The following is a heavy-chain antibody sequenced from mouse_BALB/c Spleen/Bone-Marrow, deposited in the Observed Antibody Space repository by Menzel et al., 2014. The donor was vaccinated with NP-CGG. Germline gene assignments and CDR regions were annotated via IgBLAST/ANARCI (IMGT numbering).Heavy chain of an antibody. V-gene: IGHV5-6-3*01. CDR3: ARGDDYVSWFAY. CDR1: GFTFSNYG. Sequence: EVNVVESGGGLVQPGGSLKLSCAASGFTFSNYGMSWVRQTPDKRLEFVATINTNGGEIYYPDSVKGRFTISRDNAKNTLYLQMRSLKSEDTAMYYCARGDDYVSWFAYWGQGTLVTVSA. D-gene: IGHD2-4*01. CDR2: INTNGGEI. J-gene: IGHJ3*01.